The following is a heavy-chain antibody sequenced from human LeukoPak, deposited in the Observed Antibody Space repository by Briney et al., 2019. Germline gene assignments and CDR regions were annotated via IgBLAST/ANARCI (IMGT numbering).Heavy chain of an antibody. CDR3: VRPLPDAFDI. CDR2: IYTTGST. J-gene: IGHJ3*02. D-gene: IGHD3-16*02. Sequence: SETLSLTCTVSGGSISSYYWTWIRQPAGKGLEWIGRIYTTGSTNYNPSLNSRVTMSVDTSKNQISLKLSSVTAADTAVYYCVRPLPDAFDIWGQGTMVTVSS. V-gene: IGHV4-4*07. CDR1: GGSISSYY.